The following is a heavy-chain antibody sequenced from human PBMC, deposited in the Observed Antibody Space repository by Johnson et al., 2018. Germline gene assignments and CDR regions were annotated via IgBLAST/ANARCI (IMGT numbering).Heavy chain of an antibody. CDR2: ISYDGSNK. Sequence: VQLVESGGGVVQPGRSLRLSCAASGFIFTNYAMHWVRQAPGKGLEWVAVISYDGSNKYDGDFVKGRFTISSDKNTLYLQMTSLRAEDTAVYHCAKVIRPFQYHGMDVWGQGTTVTVSS. CDR1: GFIFTNYA. D-gene: IGHD2-21*01. CDR3: AKVIRPFQYHGMDV. J-gene: IGHJ6*02. V-gene: IGHV3-30*18.